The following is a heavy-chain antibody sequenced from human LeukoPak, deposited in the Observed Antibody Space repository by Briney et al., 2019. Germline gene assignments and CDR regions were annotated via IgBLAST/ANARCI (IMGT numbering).Heavy chain of an antibody. D-gene: IGHD1-26*01. CDR3: ARGGGSFDY. V-gene: IGHV4-59*01. CDR1: GGSISTYY. Sequence: PSETLSLTCTVSGGSISTYYWTWIRQPPGKALEWIGFIYYTGSTRYNPSLKSRVTISVDTSKSQFSLNLTSMTAADTAVYYCARGGGSFDYWGQGTLVTVSS. CDR2: IYYTGST. J-gene: IGHJ4*02.